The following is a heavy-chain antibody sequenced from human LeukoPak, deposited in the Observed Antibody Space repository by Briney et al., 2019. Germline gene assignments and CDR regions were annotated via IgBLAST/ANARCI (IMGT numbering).Heavy chain of an antibody. D-gene: IGHD3-22*01. J-gene: IGHJ4*02. CDR3: ARAGCDSSSYPLCPFDY. V-gene: IGHV3-74*01. CDR2: INSDGSST. Sequence: PGGSLRLSCAASGFTFSSYWMHWLRQAPEEGLVWVSRINSDGSSTRYADSVKGRFTISRDNAKNTLYLQMNSLRAEDMAVYYCARAGCDSSSYPLCPFDYWGQGTLVTVSS. CDR1: GFTFSSYW.